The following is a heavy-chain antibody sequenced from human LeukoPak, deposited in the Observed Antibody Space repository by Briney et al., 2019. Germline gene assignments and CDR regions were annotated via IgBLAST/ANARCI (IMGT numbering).Heavy chain of an antibody. CDR1: GVSITNYY. CDR2: IYYSGST. Sequence: KPSETLSLTCTVSGVSITNYYWSWIRQPPGKGLEWIGYIYYSGSTNYNPSLKSRVTISVDTSKNQFSLKLSSVTAADTAVYYCARDAWQTDGMDVWGQGTTVTVSS. J-gene: IGHJ6*02. CDR3: ARDAWQTDGMDV. V-gene: IGHV4-59*01.